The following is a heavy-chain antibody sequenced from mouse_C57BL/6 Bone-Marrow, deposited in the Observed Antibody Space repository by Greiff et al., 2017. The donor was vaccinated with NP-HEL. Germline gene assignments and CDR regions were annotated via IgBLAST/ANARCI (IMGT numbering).Heavy chain of an antibody. V-gene: IGHV5-16*01. J-gene: IGHJ1*03. CDR1: GFTFSDYY. CDR2: INYDGSST. Sequence: EVKLVESEGGLVQPGSSMKLSCTASGFTFSDYYMAWVRQVPEKGLEWVANINYDGSSTYYLDSLKSRFIISRDNAKNILYLQMSSLKSEDTATYYCARERCNYVKGRRGWYFDVWGTGTTVTVSS. D-gene: IGHD2-1*01. CDR3: ARERCNYVKGRRGWYFDV.